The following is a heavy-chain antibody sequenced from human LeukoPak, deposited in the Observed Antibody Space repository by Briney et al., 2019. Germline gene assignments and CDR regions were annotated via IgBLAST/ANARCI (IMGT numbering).Heavy chain of an antibody. Sequence: GGSLRLSCAASGFTFSSYSMNWVRQAPGKGLEWVSYISSSSNIMYYADSVKGRFTISRDNSKNSLYLQMNTLRAEDTAVYYCARDFRVMPGCWGQGTLVTVSS. CDR1: GFTFSSYS. CDR3: ARDFRVMPGC. D-gene: IGHD3-10*01. J-gene: IGHJ4*02. CDR2: ISSSSNIM. V-gene: IGHV3-48*01.